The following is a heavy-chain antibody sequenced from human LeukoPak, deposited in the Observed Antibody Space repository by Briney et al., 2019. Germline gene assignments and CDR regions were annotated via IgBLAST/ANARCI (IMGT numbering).Heavy chain of an antibody. J-gene: IGHJ3*02. Sequence: PSETLSLTCTVSGASISSYYWSWIRQPAGKGLEWIGRLYTSGSTNYNPSLKSRVTMSVDMSKNQFSLKLSSVTAADTALYYCTRHNGGDWYAFDIWGQGTVVTVSS. D-gene: IGHD2-21*02. CDR2: LYTSGST. CDR1: GASISSYY. V-gene: IGHV4-4*07. CDR3: TRHNGGDWYAFDI.